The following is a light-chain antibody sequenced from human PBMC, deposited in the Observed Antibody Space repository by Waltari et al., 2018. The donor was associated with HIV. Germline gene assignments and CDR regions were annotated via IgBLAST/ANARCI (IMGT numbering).Light chain of an antibody. Sequence: YELTQPPSVSVSPGQTARITCSGDALPKQYAYWYQQKPGQAPVLMIYKDTERPSGIPERFSGSRSGTIVTLTISRVQAEDEADYFCQSADSSGSYWVFGGVTGLTVL. CDR2: KDT. CDR1: ALPKQY. V-gene: IGLV3-25*03. J-gene: IGLJ3*02. CDR3: QSADSSGSYWV.